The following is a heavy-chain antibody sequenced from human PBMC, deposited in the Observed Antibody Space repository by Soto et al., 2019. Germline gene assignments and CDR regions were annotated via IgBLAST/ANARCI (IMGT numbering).Heavy chain of an antibody. CDR3: ARLEGLATISYYFHF. CDR1: GDSINSDKYY. D-gene: IGHD3-9*01. V-gene: IGHV4-39*01. J-gene: IGHJ4*02. Sequence: QLQLQESGPGLVKPSETLSLTCSVSGDSINSDKYYWGWIRQPPGKGLEWIGSIYFRGNTYYNPSLQTRVTRSLDKSKSPFSLKLNSVTAADSAVYFCARLEGLATISYYFHFWGQGALVTVSS. CDR2: IYFRGNT.